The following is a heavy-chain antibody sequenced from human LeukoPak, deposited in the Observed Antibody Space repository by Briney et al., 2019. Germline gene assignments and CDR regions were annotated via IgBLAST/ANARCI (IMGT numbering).Heavy chain of an antibody. Sequence: GASVKVSCKASGGTFSSYAISWVRQAPGQGLEWMGGFDPEDGETIYAQKFQGRVTMTEDTSTDTAYMELSSLRSEDTAVYYCATGQGGSYHLGFDYWGQGTLVTVSS. CDR2: FDPEDGET. CDR1: GGTFSSYA. V-gene: IGHV1-24*01. J-gene: IGHJ4*02. CDR3: ATGQGGSYHLGFDY. D-gene: IGHD1-26*01.